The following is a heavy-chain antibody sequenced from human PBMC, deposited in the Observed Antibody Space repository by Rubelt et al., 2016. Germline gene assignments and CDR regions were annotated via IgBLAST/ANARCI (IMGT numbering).Heavy chain of an antibody. V-gene: IGHV3-74*01. CDR3: ARVSGRSGYSDFDY. Sequence: SYADSVKGRFTISRDNAKNTLYLQMNSLRAEDTAVYYCARVSGRSGYSDFDYWGQGTLVTVSS. D-gene: IGHD3-3*01. J-gene: IGHJ4*02.